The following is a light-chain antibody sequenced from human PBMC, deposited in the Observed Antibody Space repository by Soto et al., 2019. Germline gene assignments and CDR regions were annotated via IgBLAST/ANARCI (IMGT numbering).Light chain of an antibody. CDR1: QSISNY. J-gene: IGKJ4*01. Sequence: DIQMTQSPSSLSASVGDRVTITCRASQSISNYLNWYQQKPGKAPNLLISAASSLQVGVPSRFSGSGSGTDFTLTISGLQPDDFPADVCQQSYTCPLTFGGGTKVGIK. CDR2: AAS. V-gene: IGKV1-39*01. CDR3: QQSYTCPLT.